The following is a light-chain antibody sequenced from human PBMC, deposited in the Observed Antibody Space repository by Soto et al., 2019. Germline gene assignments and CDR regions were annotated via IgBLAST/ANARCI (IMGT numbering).Light chain of an antibody. J-gene: IGKJ4*01. CDR1: RSVNNF. V-gene: IGKV3-11*01. CDR2: DAS. Sequence: EIVLTQSPVTLSLSPGEGATLSCRATRSVNNFVAWYQQKPGQAPSLLISDASNRATGIPDRFSGSGSGTDFTLTINSLEPEDFAVYFCHQRAGWPPTFGGGTKVDI. CDR3: HQRAGWPPT.